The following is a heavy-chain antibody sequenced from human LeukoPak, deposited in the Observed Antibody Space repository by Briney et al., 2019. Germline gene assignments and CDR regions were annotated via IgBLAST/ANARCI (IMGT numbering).Heavy chain of an antibody. CDR3: ARDGYRRSTSCLHGFDY. D-gene: IGHD2-2*01. V-gene: IGHV3-7*01. J-gene: IGHJ4*02. Sequence: RWSLRLSCAASGFTFRSYWMSWVRQAPGKGLEWVANIKQDGSENYYVDSVRGRFTVSRDNAKNSLYLQMNSLRADDTAVYYCARDGYRRSTSCLHGFDYWGQGTLVTVSS. CDR2: IKQDGSEN. CDR1: GFTFRSYW.